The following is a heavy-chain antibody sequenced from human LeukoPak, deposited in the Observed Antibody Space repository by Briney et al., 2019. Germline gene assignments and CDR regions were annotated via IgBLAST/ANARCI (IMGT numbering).Heavy chain of an antibody. D-gene: IGHD6-13*01. Sequence: SVKVSCKASGGTFSSYAISWVRQAPGQGLEWMGGIIPIFGTANYAQKLQGRVTITTDESTSTAYMELSSLRSEDTAVYYCARDLWGLAAADYWGQGTLVTVSS. CDR1: GGTFSSYA. V-gene: IGHV1-69*05. CDR3: ARDLWGLAAADY. J-gene: IGHJ4*02. CDR2: IIPIFGTA.